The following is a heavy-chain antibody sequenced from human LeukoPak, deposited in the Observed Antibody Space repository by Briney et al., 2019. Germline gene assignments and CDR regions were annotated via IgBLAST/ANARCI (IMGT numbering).Heavy chain of an antibody. CDR1: GYSISSGYY. CDR2: IYHSGST. V-gene: IGHV4-38-2*02. CDR3: ARDRYYYDSSGYSERFDY. D-gene: IGHD3-22*01. Sequence: SETLSLTCTVPGYSISSGYYWGWIRQPPGKGLEWIRSIYHSGSTYYNPSLKSRVTISVDTSKNQFSLKLSSVTAADTAVYYCARDRYYYDSSGYSERFDYWGQGTLVTVSS. J-gene: IGHJ4*02.